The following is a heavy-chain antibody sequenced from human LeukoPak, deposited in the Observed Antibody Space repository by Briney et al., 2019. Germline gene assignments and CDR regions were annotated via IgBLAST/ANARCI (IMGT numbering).Heavy chain of an antibody. CDR1: GYTFTSYG. Sequence: ASVKVSCKASGYTFTSYGISWVRQAPGQGLEWMGWISAYNGNTNYAQKLQGRVTMTTDTSTSTAYMELRSLRSDDTAVYYCARDGNGDYVSYYYYYYGMDVWGQGTTVTVSS. D-gene: IGHD4-17*01. CDR3: ARDGNGDYVSYYYYYYGMDV. J-gene: IGHJ6*02. CDR2: ISAYNGNT. V-gene: IGHV1-18*01.